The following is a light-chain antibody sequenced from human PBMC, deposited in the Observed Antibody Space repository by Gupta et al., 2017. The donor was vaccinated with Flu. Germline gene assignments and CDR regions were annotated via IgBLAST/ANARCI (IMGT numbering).Light chain of an antibody. CDR2: AGS. V-gene: IGKV1-39*01. CDR1: QYIRSY. J-gene: IGKJ2*01. CDR3: QQNDSAPYT. Sequence: DIHITQSPSSLSASVGDRVTITCRASQYIRSYLNWFQQKPGKAPKLLIFAGSSLQSGVPARFSGSGSGTDFTLTINNLQPEDFATYCCQQNDSAPYTFGRGTKMEIK.